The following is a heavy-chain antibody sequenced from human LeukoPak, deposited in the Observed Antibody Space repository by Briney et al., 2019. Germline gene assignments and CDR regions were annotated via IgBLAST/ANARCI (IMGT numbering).Heavy chain of an antibody. J-gene: IGHJ4*02. CDR1: GGTFSSYA. CDR3: ARAVDSSGYSPFDY. D-gene: IGHD3-22*01. V-gene: IGHV1-18*01. Sequence: ASVKVSCKASGGTFSSYAISWVRQAPGQGLEWMGWISAYNGNTNYAQKLQGRVTMTTDTSTSTAYMELRSLRSDDTAVYYCARAVDSSGYSPFDYWGQGTLVTVSS. CDR2: ISAYNGNT.